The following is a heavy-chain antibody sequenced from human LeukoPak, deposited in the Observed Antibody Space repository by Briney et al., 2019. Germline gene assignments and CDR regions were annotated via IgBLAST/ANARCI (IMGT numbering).Heavy chain of an antibody. V-gene: IGHV3-66*01. CDR1: GFSVSSSY. CDR3: ARGGNWNAFDM. J-gene: IGHJ3*02. CDR2: IYSGGNT. D-gene: IGHD1-20*01. Sequence: GGSLRLSCAASGFSVSSSYMSWVRQAPGKGLEWVSVIYSGGNTYYADSVKGRFTTSRDNSKNTLYLQMNSLRAGDTAVYYCARGGNWNAFDMWGQGTMVTVSS.